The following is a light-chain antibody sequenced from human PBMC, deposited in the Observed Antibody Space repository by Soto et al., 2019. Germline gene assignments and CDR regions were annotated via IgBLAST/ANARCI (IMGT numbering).Light chain of an antibody. V-gene: IGLV2-23*01. Sequence: QSALTQPASVSGSPGQSITISCSGVSGDVGNYNLVSWYQQYPGKAPALLIYEDDKRPSGVSNRFSGSKSDSTASLTISGFQAEEEADYYCCLYLGGTSVFGGGTQLTVL. CDR1: SGDVGNYNL. CDR2: EDD. J-gene: IGLJ7*01. CDR3: CLYLGGTSV.